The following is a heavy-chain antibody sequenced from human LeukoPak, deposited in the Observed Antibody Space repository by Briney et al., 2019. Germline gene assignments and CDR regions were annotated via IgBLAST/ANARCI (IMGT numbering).Heavy chain of an antibody. V-gene: IGHV4-59*01. CDR3: ARGSAMIVVAPFDY. CDR2: IYYSGST. J-gene: IGHJ4*02. CDR1: GGSISSYY. Sequence: SETLSLTCTVSGGSISSYYWSGIRQPPGKGLEWIGYIYYSGSTNYNPSLKSRVTISVDTSKNQFSLKLSSVTAADTAVYYCARGSAMIVVAPFDYWGQGTLVTVSS. D-gene: IGHD3-22*01.